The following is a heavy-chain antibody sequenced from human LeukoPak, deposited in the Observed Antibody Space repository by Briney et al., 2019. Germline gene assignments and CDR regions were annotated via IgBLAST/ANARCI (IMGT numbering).Heavy chain of an antibody. J-gene: IGHJ4*02. CDR3: ARVRGRRGYSGYGPNFDY. CDR1: GGSISSYY. Sequence: PSETLSLTCTVSGGSISSYYWSWIRQPPGKGLEWIGYIYYSGSTNYNPSLKSRVTISVDTSKNQFSLKLSSVTAADTAVYYCARVRGRRGYSGYGPNFDYWGQGTLVAVSS. D-gene: IGHD5-12*01. V-gene: IGHV4-59*12. CDR2: IYYSGST.